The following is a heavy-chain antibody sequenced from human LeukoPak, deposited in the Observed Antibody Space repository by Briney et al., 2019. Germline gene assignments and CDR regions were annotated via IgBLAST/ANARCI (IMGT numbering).Heavy chain of an antibody. CDR2: ISYDGSNK. J-gene: IGHJ4*02. D-gene: IGHD3-10*01. Sequence: PGGSLRLSCAASGFTFSSYGMHWVRQAPGKGLEWVAVISYDGSNKYYADSVKGRFTISRDNSKNTLYLQMNSLRAEDTAVYYCAKESRRVQALHYWGQGTLVTVSS. CDR3: AKESRRVQALHY. V-gene: IGHV3-30*18. CDR1: GFTFSSYG.